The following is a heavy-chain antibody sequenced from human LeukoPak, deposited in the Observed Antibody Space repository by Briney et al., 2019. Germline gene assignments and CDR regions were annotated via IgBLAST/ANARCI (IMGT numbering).Heavy chain of an antibody. D-gene: IGHD1-26*01. CDR3: ARDAWESRAFDI. CDR1: GGSFSSGSYS. Sequence: SQTLSLTCTVSGGSFSSGSYSWNWIRQPAGKGLEWIGRVYTTGSTIYNASLKGRVTISLDTSKNQFSLRLTSVTAADTAVYFCARDAWESRAFDIWGQGTMVTVSS. V-gene: IGHV4-61*02. CDR2: VYTTGST. J-gene: IGHJ3*02.